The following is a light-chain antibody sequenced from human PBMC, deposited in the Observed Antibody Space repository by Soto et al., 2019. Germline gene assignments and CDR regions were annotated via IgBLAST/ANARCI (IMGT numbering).Light chain of an antibody. CDR3: CSYAGIGPWV. V-gene: IGLV2-23*01. CDR2: EGI. J-gene: IGLJ3*02. Sequence: QSALTQPASVSGSPGQSITISCTGTSSDVGTYNLVSWYQQHPGKAPKLMIYEGIKRPSGVSNRYPGSKSGNTASLTISGLQAEDEANYYCCSYAGIGPWVFGGGTKLTVL. CDR1: SSDVGTYNL.